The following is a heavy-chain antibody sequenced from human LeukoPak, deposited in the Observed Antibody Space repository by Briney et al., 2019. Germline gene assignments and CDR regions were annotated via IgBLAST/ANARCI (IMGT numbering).Heavy chain of an antibody. J-gene: IGHJ4*02. Sequence: SETLSLTCAVYGGSFSGYYWSWIRQPPGKGLEWIGEINHSGSTNYNPSLKSRVTISVDTSKNQFSLKLSSVTAADTAVYYCARGPRIAAAGTGWYFDYWGQGTLVTVSS. CDR2: INHSGST. CDR1: GGSFSGYY. V-gene: IGHV4-34*01. D-gene: IGHD6-13*01. CDR3: ARGPRIAAAGTGWYFDY.